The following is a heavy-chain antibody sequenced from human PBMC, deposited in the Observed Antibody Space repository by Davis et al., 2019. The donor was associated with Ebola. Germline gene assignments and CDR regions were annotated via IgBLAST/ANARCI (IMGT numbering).Heavy chain of an antibody. CDR3: AREGYGGNSDDY. Sequence: ASVKVSCKASGYTFTGYYMHWVRQAPGQGLEWMGWINPNSGGTNYAQKFQGWVTMTRDTSISTAYMELSRLRSEDTAVYYCAREGYGGNSDDYWGQGTLVTVSS. CDR1: GYTFTGYY. V-gene: IGHV1-2*04. D-gene: IGHD4-23*01. CDR2: INPNSGGT. J-gene: IGHJ4*02.